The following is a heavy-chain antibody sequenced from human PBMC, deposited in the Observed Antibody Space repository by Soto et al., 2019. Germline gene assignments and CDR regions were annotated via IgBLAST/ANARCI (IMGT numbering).Heavy chain of an antibody. D-gene: IGHD3-22*01. J-gene: IGHJ4*02. CDR2: IIPIFGTA. V-gene: IGHV1-69*06. CDR3: ARGWYYYDSSGYYPHFDY. Sequence: SVKVSCKASGGTFSSYAISWVRQAPGQGLEWMGGIIPIFGTANYAQKFQGRVTITADKSTSTAYMELSSLRSEDTAVYYCARGWYYYDSSGYYPHFDYWGQGTLVTVSS. CDR1: GGTFSSYA.